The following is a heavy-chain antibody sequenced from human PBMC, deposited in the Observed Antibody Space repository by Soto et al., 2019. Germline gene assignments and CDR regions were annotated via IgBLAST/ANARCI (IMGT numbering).Heavy chain of an antibody. CDR1: GFSFSSYA. J-gene: IGHJ6*02. V-gene: IGHV3-23*01. D-gene: IGHD5-18*01. CDR3: AKDIGWLPVSYYYGMDV. Sequence: XGCLKVSCAASGFSFSSYAMSWVRQAPGKGLEWVSAISGSGGSTYYADSVKGRFTISRDNSKNTLYLQMNSLRAEDTAVYYCAKDIGWLPVSYYYGMDVWGQGTTVTVSS. CDR2: ISGSGGST.